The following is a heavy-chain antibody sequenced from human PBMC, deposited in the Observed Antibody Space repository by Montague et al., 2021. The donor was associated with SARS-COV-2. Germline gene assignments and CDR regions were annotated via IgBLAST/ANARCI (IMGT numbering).Heavy chain of an antibody. V-gene: IGHV5-10-1*01. Sequence: QSGAEVKKPGESLRISCKGSGYSFTSYWIGWVRQMPGKGLEWMGRIDPSDSYTNYSPSFQGHVTISADKSISTAYPQWSSLKASDTAMYYCARRSYSSSWYDYWGQGTLVTVSS. CDR1: GYSFTSYW. CDR2: IDPSDSYT. J-gene: IGHJ4*02. CDR3: ARRSYSSSWYDY. D-gene: IGHD6-13*01.